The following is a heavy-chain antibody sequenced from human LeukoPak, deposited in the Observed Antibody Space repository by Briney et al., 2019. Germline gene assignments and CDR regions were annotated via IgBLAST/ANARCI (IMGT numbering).Heavy chain of an antibody. CDR3: ARINSYYYYMDV. Sequence: PGGSLRLSCAASGFTVSSNYMSWVRQAPGKGLEWVSVIYSGGSTYYTDSVKGRFTISRDNSKNTLYLQMNGLRAEDTAVYYCARINSYYYYMDVWGKGTTVTVSS. J-gene: IGHJ6*03. CDR1: GFTVSSNY. V-gene: IGHV3-53*01. CDR2: IYSGGST.